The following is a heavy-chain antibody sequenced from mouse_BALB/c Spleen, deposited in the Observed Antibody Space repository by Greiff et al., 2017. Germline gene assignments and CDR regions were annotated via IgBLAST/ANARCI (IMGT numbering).Heavy chain of an antibody. V-gene: IGHV5-6-2*01. CDR2: INSNGGST. D-gene: IGHD1-1*01. CDR3: ARQGYGSSRYWYFDV. Sequence: EVKLMESGGGLVKLGGSLKLSCAASGFTFSSYYMSWVRQTPEKRLELVAAINSNGGSTYYPDTVKGRFTISRDNAKNTLYLQMSSLKSEDTALYYCARQGYGSSRYWYFDVWGAGTTVTVSS. CDR1: GFTFSSYY. J-gene: IGHJ1*01.